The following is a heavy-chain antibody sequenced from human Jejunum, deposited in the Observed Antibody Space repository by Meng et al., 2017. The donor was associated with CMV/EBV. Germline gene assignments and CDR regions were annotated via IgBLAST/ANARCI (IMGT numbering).Heavy chain of an antibody. V-gene: IGHV3-30*02. CDR1: STYG. CDR3: AKDDCDITNCWQYYGLDV. Sequence: STYGMPWVRLAPGKWLEWVAFIRYDGRNKFYADSVKGRFTISRDNSKNTLSMQMNSLRAEDTAVYYCAKDDCDITNCWQYYGLDVWGQGTTVTVSS. CDR2: IRYDGRNK. D-gene: IGHD2-2*01. J-gene: IGHJ6*02.